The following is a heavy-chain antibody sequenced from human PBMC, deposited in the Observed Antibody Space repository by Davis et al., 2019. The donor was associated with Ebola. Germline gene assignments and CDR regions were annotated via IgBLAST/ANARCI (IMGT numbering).Heavy chain of an antibody. V-gene: IGHV1-69*04. CDR2: IIPILGIA. CDR1: GGTFSSYA. CDR3: ARHVYDSSGYGWFDP. Sequence: SVKVSCKASGGTFSSYAISWVRQAPGQGLEWMGRIIPILGIANYAQKFQGRVTITADKSTSTAYMELSSLRSEDTAVYYCARHVYDSSGYGWFDPWGQGTLVTVSS. D-gene: IGHD3-22*01. J-gene: IGHJ5*02.